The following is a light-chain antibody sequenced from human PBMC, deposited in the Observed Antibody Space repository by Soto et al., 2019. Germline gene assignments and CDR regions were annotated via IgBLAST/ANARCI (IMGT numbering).Light chain of an antibody. V-gene: IGKV1-39*01. CDR1: QSIRSY. J-gene: IGKJ1*01. CDR2: AAA. CDR3: QQTYSPPWT. Sequence: DIHMTQSPSSLSSSLGDRVTITVLASQSIRSYLNWYQQKPGKAPKLLIYAAASLQSGVPSSFRGFGAGTDFTLTITRLQAEDFATYYCQQTYSPPWTFGQGTKVDIK.